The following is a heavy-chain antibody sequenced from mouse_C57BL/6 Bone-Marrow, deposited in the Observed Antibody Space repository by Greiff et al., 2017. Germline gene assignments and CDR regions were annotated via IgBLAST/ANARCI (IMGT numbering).Heavy chain of an antibody. Sequence: EVKLVESGPGLAKPSQTLSLTCSVTGYSITSDYWNWIRKFPGNKLEYMGYISYSGSTSYTPSLKSRISITRDTSKNQYYLQLNSVTTEDTATYYCARYEASSGPYAMDYWGQGTSVTVSS. V-gene: IGHV3-8*01. D-gene: IGHD3-2*02. CDR3: ARYEASSGPYAMDY. J-gene: IGHJ4*01. CDR1: GYSITSDY. CDR2: ISYSGST.